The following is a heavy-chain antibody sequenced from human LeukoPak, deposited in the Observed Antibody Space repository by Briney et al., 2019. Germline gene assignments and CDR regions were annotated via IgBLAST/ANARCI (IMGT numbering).Heavy chain of an antibody. J-gene: IGHJ4*02. CDR3: ARITYYYDSPPD. CDR1: GGSISSSSYY. D-gene: IGHD3-22*01. CDR2: IYYSGST. V-gene: IGHV4-39*01. Sequence: SETLSLTCTVPGGSISSSSYYWGWIRQPPGKGLEWIGSIYYSGSTYYNTALKSRVTMSVDTSNNQFSLKLSTVTAADTAVYYCARITYYYDSPPDWGQGTLVTVSS.